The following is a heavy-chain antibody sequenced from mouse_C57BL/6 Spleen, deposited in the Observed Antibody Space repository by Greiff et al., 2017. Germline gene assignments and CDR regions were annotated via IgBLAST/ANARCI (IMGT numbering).Heavy chain of an antibody. CDR2: IDPEDGDT. CDR1: GFNIKDYY. J-gene: IGHJ2*01. D-gene: IGHD2-3*01. CDR3: TSIYDGYPYYFDY. Sequence: VQLQQSGAELVRPGASVKLSCTASGFNIKDYYMHWVKQRPEQGLEWIGRIDPEDGDTEYAPKFQGKATMPADTSSNTAYLQLSSLTSEDTAVYYCTSIYDGYPYYFDYWGQGTTLTVAS. V-gene: IGHV14-1*01.